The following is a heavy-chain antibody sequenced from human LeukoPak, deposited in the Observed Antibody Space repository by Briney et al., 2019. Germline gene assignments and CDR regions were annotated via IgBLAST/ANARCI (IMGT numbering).Heavy chain of an antibody. CDR2: ISTYGGST. Sequence: GGSLRLSCAASGFTFSSYAMYWVRQAPGKGLEYVSAISTYGGSTYYANSVKGRFTISRDNSKNTLYLQMDSLRTEDMAVYYCAKLLYYYDSSQPYWGQGTLVTVSS. D-gene: IGHD3-22*01. CDR1: GFTFSSYA. V-gene: IGHV3-64*01. CDR3: AKLLYYYDSSQPY. J-gene: IGHJ4*02.